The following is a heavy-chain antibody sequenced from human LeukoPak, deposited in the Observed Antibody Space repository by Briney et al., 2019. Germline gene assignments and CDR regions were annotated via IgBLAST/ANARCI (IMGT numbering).Heavy chain of an antibody. Sequence: ASVTVSCKVSGYSLTGVSKYWVRQAPGKGLEWMGGFDLDGAGETFFAQKFEGRVTMTEDTSTDTVYMELSSLRSDDTAVYYCAMGDPYQLLEYWGQGTLVTVSS. D-gene: IGHD2-2*01. CDR3: AMGDPYQLLEY. V-gene: IGHV1-24*01. CDR1: GYSLTGVS. CDR2: FDLDGAGET. J-gene: IGHJ4*02.